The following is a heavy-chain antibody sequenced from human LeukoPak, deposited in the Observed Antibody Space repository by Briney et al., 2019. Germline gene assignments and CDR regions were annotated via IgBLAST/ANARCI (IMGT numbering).Heavy chain of an antibody. Sequence: GGSLRHSCAASGFTFSSYWMHWVRQAPGKGLVWVSRINSDGSSTSYADSVKGRFTISRDNAKNTLYLQMNSLRAEDTAVYYCASQTVTTPYYFHYWGQGTLVTVSS. J-gene: IGHJ4*02. CDR2: INSDGSST. CDR3: ASQTVTTPYYFHY. D-gene: IGHD4-17*01. CDR1: GFTFSSYW. V-gene: IGHV3-74*01.